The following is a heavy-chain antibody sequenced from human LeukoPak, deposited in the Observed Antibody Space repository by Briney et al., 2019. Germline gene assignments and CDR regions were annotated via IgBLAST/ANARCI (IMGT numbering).Heavy chain of an antibody. D-gene: IGHD5-12*01. V-gene: IGHV4-59*12. J-gene: IGHJ4*02. Sequence: SETLSLTCAVYGGSFSEYYWSWIRQPPGKGLEWIGYVHYSGSTNYNPSLESRVTISVDTSKNQFSLKLSSVTVADTAVYYCAKGYSGYDSLNYFDYWGQGTLVTVSS. CDR2: VHYSGST. CDR1: GGSFSEYY. CDR3: AKGYSGYDSLNYFDY.